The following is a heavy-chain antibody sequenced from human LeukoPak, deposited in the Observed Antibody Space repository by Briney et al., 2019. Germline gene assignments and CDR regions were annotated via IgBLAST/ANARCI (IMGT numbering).Heavy chain of an antibody. CDR3: ASLAGGNSESSDAFDI. CDR2: INPSGGST. CDR1: GCTFTSYY. D-gene: IGHD4-23*01. Sequence: ASVKVSCKASGCTFTSYYMDWVRQAPGQGLEWMGIINPSGGSTSYAQKFQGRVTMTRDMSTSTVYMELSSLRSEDTAVYYCASLAGGNSESSDAFDIWGQGTMVTVSS. J-gene: IGHJ3*02. V-gene: IGHV1-46*01.